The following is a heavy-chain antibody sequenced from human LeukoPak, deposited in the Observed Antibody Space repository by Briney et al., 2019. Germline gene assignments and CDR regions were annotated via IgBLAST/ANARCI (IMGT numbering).Heavy chain of an antibody. D-gene: IGHD6-13*01. V-gene: IGHV3-20*04. CDR1: GFTFDNYA. J-gene: IGHJ4*02. CDR2: IFWNGGKI. CDR3: ARDLAADRRGYFDR. Sequence: GGSLRLSCTASGFTFDNYAMNWVRQAPGKGLEWVSGIFWNGGKITYADSVKGRFTISRDNARNSLYLQMNSLRAEDTALFYCARDLAADRRGYFDRWGQGTLVIVSS.